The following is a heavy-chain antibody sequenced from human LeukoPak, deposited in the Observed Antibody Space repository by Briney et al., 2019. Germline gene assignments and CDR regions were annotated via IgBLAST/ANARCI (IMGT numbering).Heavy chain of an antibody. Sequence: GGSLRLSCAASGFTFSSYAMSWVRQAPGKGLEWVSGISGSGDTTNHADSVKGRFTISRDNSKNTLYLQMNSLRAEDTAVYYCAKVYSSGWHWVDFWGQGTLVTVSS. D-gene: IGHD6-19*01. CDR3: AKVYSSGWHWVDF. CDR1: GFTFSSYA. V-gene: IGHV3-23*01. J-gene: IGHJ4*02. CDR2: ISGSGDTT.